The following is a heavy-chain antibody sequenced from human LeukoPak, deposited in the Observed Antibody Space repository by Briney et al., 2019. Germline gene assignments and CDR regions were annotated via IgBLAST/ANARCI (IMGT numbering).Heavy chain of an antibody. Sequence: GRSLRLSCAASGFTFSSYGMHWVRQAPGKGLQWVAVIWYDGSNKYYADSARGRFTISRDNSKNTLYLQMNSLRAEDTAVYYCARGQYCSSTSCYLYYYYYYGMDVWGQGTTVTVSS. D-gene: IGHD2-2*01. J-gene: IGHJ6*02. CDR3: ARGQYCSSTSCYLYYYYYYGMDV. V-gene: IGHV3-33*01. CDR2: IWYDGSNK. CDR1: GFTFSSYG.